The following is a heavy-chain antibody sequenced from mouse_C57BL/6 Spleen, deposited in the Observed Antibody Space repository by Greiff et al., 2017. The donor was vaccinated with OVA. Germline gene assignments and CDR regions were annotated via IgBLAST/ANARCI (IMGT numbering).Heavy chain of an antibody. CDR3: ARLSTMGYFDV. Sequence: QVTLNVSGPGILQSSQTLSLTCSFSGFSLSTSGMGVSWIRQPSGKGLEWLAHIYWDDDKRYNPSLKSRLTISKDTSRNQVFLKITSVDTADTATYYCARLSTMGYFDVWGTGTTVTVSS. J-gene: IGHJ1*03. V-gene: IGHV8-12*01. D-gene: IGHD2-1*01. CDR2: IYWDDDK. CDR1: GFSLSTSGMG.